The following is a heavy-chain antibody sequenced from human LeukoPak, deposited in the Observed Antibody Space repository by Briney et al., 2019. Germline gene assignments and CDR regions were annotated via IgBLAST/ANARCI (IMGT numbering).Heavy chain of an antibody. Sequence: GGSLRLSCAASGFTFSGSAMHWVRQAPGKGLEWVAVISYDGSNKYYADSVKGRITISRDNSKNTLYLQMNSLRAEDTAVYYCARVGPEAWTLDDYFDYWGQGTLVTVSS. CDR2: ISYDGSNK. J-gene: IGHJ4*02. V-gene: IGHV3-30-3*01. CDR1: GFTFSGSA. D-gene: IGHD1-1*01. CDR3: ARVGPEAWTLDDYFDY.